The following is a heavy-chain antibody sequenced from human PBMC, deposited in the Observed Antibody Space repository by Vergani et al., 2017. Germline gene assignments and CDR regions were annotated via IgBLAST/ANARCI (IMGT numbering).Heavy chain of an antibody. Sequence: QVQLVESGGGVVQPGRSLRLSCTSSGFTFSTYSTHWVRQAPGKGLEWVAIIYYDGSKKYYADSVKGRFTISRDNSRNTLDLLMSSMRAEDTAIYYCVREVTYCGSTTCRNPCCVYCNHMDVWGEGTTVTVSS. D-gene: IGHD2-21*01. CDR3: VREVTYCGSTTCRNPCCVYCNHMDV. CDR1: GFTFSTYS. J-gene: IGHJ6*03. CDR2: IYYDGSKK. V-gene: IGHV3-33*01.